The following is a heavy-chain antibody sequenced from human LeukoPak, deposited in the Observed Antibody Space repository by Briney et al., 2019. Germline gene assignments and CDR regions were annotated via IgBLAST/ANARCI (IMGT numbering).Heavy chain of an antibody. J-gene: IGHJ3*02. CDR2: IYPGDSDT. CDR3: AIYLAAAGLDAFDI. V-gene: IGHV5-51*01. D-gene: IGHD6-13*01. CDR1: GYSLTCYW. Sequence: GESLKISCKGSGYSLTCYWLGWVRQMPGKGLEWMGIIYPGDSDTRYSPSFQGQVTISADKSISTAYLQWSSLKASDTAMYYCAIYLAAAGLDAFDIWGQGTMVTVSS.